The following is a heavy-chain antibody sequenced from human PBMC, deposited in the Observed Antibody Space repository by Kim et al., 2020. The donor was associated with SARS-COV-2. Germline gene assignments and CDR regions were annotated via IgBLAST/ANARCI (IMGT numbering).Heavy chain of an antibody. CDR1: GFTFSTYS. CDR3: ARGWLQPDY. D-gene: IGHD6-19*01. CDR2: ISSSSSSI. J-gene: IGHJ4*02. Sequence: GSLRLSCAASGFTFSTYSMNWVRQAPGKGLEWVSSISSSSSSIYYADSVKGRFTISRDNAKNSLYLQMNSLRADDTAVYYCARGWLQPDYWGQGTLVTVSS. V-gene: IGHV3-21*01.